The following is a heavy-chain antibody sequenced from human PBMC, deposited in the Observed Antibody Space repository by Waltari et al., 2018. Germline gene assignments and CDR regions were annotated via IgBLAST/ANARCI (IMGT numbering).Heavy chain of an antibody. V-gene: IGHV1-69*01. CDR3: ARDGVITYYYGLYV. CDR1: GGTVSSYA. J-gene: IGHJ6*02. CDR2: IIPIYGTA. Sequence: QVQLVQSGAEVKKPGSSVKVSCKASGGTVSSYAISWVRQAPGQGLEWMGGIIPIYGTANDGQKVQGRVTSTADESTSTAYMELSSLRSEDTAVYYCARDGVITYYYGLYVCSQGTTVTVSS. D-gene: IGHD3-22*01.